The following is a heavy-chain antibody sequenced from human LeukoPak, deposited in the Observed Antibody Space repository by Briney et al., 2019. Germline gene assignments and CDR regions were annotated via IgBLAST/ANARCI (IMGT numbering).Heavy chain of an antibody. D-gene: IGHD2-2*01. J-gene: IGHJ6*03. CDR2: IIPIFGTA. V-gene: IGHV1-69*13. Sequence: ASVKVSCKASGGTFSSNAISWVRQAPGQGLEWMGGIIPIFGTANYAQKFQGRVTITADESTSTAYMELSSLRSEDTAVYYCASAPVGVVPAAIYYYYYYMDVWGKGTTVTVSS. CDR3: ASAPVGVVPAAIYYYYYYMDV. CDR1: GGTFSSNA.